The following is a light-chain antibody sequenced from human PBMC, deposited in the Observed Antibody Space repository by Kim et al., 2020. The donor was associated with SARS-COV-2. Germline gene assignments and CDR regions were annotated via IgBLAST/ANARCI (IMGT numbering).Light chain of an antibody. CDR1: QSVISY. J-gene: IGKJ1*01. CDR2: DAS. V-gene: IGKV3-11*01. CDR3: QQRSNWPPWT. Sequence: SPCDRATLSCRSSQSVISYLAWYQQNPGQAPRLLIYDASNRATGIPARFSGSGSGTDFTLTISSLEPEDFAVYYCQQRSNWPPWTFGQGTKVDIK.